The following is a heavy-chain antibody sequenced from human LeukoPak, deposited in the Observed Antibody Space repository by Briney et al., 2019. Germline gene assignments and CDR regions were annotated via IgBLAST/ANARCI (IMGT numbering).Heavy chain of an antibody. Sequence: SETLSLTCTVSGGSISSYYWSWIRQPAREGLGWIGRIYTSGSTNYNPHLTSRVTIPLATSKTQPPLNLSSVTAAHTAVLYCPAYYYDSSGYYHELDPGGEGTLVSVSS. CDR3: PAYYYDSSGYYHELDP. CDR1: GGSISSYY. CDR2: IYTSGST. J-gene: IGHJ5*02. V-gene: IGHV4-4*07. D-gene: IGHD3-22*01.